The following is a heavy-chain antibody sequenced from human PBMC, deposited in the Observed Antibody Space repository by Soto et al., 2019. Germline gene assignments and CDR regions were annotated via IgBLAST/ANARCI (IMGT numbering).Heavy chain of an antibody. CDR2: VSAHDGKT. J-gene: IGHJ6*02. Sequence: QVELVQSGGVVKRPGASVKVSCKASGYMFNKYGIAWVRLAAGQGLEWMGYVSAHDGKTDYAEKFQDRVTITTDTSANTGYMELTSLRSDDRAVYYCARFGLRAVDYYYGMDVWGQGTSVAVSS. CDR1: GYMFNKYG. V-gene: IGHV1-18*01. D-gene: IGHD2-21*01. CDR3: ARFGLRAVDYYYGMDV.